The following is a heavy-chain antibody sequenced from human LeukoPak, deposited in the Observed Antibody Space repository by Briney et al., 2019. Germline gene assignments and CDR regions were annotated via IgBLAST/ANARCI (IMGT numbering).Heavy chain of an antibody. J-gene: IGHJ4*02. D-gene: IGHD4-23*01. CDR3: AGLRSTVAWASFDY. CDR2: SYFTGNP. Sequence: SETLSLTCIVSGSISSYYWTWVRQPPGKGLEWIGHSYFTGNPNYNPSLKSRVTISVDPPKNQFSLKLTSVTAADTAVYYCAGLRSTVAWASFDYWGQGILVTVSS. CDR1: GSISSYY. V-gene: IGHV4-59*08.